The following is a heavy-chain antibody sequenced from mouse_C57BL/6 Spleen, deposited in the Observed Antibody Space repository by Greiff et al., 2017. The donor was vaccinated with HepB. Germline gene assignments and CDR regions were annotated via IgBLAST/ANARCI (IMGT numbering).Heavy chain of an antibody. CDR3: ASGYGSSYDAMDY. D-gene: IGHD1-1*01. CDR2: INPNNGGT. J-gene: IGHJ4*01. CDR1: GYTFTDYY. Sequence: EVQLQQSGPELVKPGASVKISCKASGYTFTDYYMNWVKQSHGKSLEWIGDINPNNGGTSYNQKFKGKDTLTVDKSSSTAYMELRSLTSEDSAVYYCASGYGSSYDAMDYWGQGTSVTVSS. V-gene: IGHV1-26*01.